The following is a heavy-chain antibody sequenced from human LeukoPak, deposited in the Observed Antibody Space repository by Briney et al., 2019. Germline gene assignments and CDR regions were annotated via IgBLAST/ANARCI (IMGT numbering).Heavy chain of an antibody. V-gene: IGHV3-23*01. CDR1: GFTFRSNT. Sequence: GGSLRLSCAASGFTFRSNTMSWVRQAPGRGLEWVSVISGSGSSTTYADSVKGRFTISKDNTKNMLYLQMNTLRADDTAVYYCVAANPTSDFWGQGTLVTVSS. CDR2: ISGSGSST. D-gene: IGHD2-15*01. J-gene: IGHJ4*02. CDR3: VAANPTSDF.